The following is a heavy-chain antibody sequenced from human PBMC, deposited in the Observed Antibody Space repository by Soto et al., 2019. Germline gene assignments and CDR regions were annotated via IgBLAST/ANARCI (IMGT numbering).Heavy chain of an antibody. CDR3: ARDQTVTTGLGYYGMDV. J-gene: IGHJ6*02. D-gene: IGHD4-4*01. CDR1: VFTFSDYY. V-gene: IGHV3-11*01. Sequence: RGSLRVACATSVFTFSDYYMSWIRQAPGKGLEWVSYISSSGSTIYYADSVKGRFTISRDNAKNSLYLQMKSLRAEDTAVYYCARDQTVTTGLGYYGMDVWGQGTTVTVSS. CDR2: ISSSGSTI.